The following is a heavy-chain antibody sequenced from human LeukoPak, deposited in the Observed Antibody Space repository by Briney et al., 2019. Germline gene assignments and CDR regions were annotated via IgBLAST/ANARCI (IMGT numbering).Heavy chain of an antibody. CDR3: FVCWYHFDY. V-gene: IGHV3-30*03. J-gene: IGHJ4*02. CDR2: MSYDGRTK. Sequence: GGSLRLSCVASGFSFSNYGMHWVRQAPGKGLEWVAVMSYDGRTKYYADSVKGRFTISRDNSKNTLYLQVNSLRPEDTAVYHCFVCWYHFDYWCQGTLVTVSS. CDR1: GFSFSNYG. D-gene: IGHD6-13*01.